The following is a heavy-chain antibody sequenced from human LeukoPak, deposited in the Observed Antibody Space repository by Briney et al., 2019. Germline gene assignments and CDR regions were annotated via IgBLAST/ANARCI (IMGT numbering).Heavy chain of an antibody. V-gene: IGHV4-61*02. J-gene: IGHJ4*02. CDR2: IYTSGST. CDR3: AVQLERRQHFDY. CDR1: GGSVSSAIYY. D-gene: IGHD1-1*01. Sequence: SETLSLTCTVSGGSVSSAIYYWSWIRQPAGKGLEWIGRIYTSGSTNYNPSLKSRVTISVDTSKNQVSLKLSSVTAVDTAVYYCAVQLERRQHFDYWGQGTLVTVSS.